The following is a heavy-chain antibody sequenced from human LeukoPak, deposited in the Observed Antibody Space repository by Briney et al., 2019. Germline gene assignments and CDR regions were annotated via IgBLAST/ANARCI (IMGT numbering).Heavy chain of an antibody. V-gene: IGHV4-59*08. CDR1: GGSISSYY. D-gene: IGHD2-15*01. J-gene: IGHJ4*02. CDR3: ARRTRYCSGGSCYSTFEY. Sequence: SETLSLTCTVSGGSISSYYWSWIRQPPGKGLEWIGYIYYRGSTNYNPSLKSRVTISVDTSKKQFSLKLSSVTAADTAVYYCARRTRYCSGGSCYSTFEYWGQGTLVTVSS. CDR2: IYYRGST.